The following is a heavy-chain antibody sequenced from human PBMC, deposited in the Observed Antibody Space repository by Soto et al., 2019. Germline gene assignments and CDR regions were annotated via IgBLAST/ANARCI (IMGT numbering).Heavy chain of an antibody. CDR1: GFTFNRHG. V-gene: IGHV3-33*03. Sequence: QVQLTESGGGVVQPGKSLRLSCEGSGFTFNRHGMHWVRQAPGKGLEWLAVISFDGSEIYYADSVKGRFTISRDNSEKTVYLHMSSLRPEDTATYFCAKMTRGYTYGLDYWGQGTLVTVSS. J-gene: IGHJ4*02. CDR2: ISFDGSEI. D-gene: IGHD5-18*01. CDR3: AKMTRGYTYGLDY.